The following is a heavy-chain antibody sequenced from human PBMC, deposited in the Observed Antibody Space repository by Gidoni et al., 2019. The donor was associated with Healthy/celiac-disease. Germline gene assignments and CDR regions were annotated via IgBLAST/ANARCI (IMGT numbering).Heavy chain of an antibody. CDR2: ISGSGGST. Sequence: EVQLLESGGGLVQPGGSLRLSCADSASTFSRYAMSWVRQAPGKGLEWVSAISGSGGSTYYADSVKGRFTISRDNSKNTLYLQMNSLRAEDTAVYYCAKDFQRRVRTYYMDVWGKGTTVTVSS. J-gene: IGHJ6*03. CDR3: AKDFQRRVRTYYMDV. CDR1: ASTFSRYA. V-gene: IGHV3-23*01. D-gene: IGHD6-25*01.